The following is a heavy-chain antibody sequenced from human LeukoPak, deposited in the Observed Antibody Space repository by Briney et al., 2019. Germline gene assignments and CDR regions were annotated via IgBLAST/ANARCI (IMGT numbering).Heavy chain of an antibody. CDR2: IRPDGSEA. V-gene: IGHV3-7*04. Sequence: GGSLRLSCAASGFTFSSSWMTWVRQAPGKGLEWVAVIRPDGSEAAYVDSVIGRFTISRDNAKNSLFLQMISLRVEDTAVYCCTRDRAYKTFDYWGQRALVTVSS. D-gene: IGHD3-16*01. J-gene: IGHJ4*02. CDR1: GFTFSSSW. CDR3: TRDRAYKTFDY.